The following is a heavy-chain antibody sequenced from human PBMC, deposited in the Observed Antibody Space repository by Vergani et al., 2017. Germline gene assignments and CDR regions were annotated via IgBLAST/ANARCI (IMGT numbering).Heavy chain of an antibody. Sequence: QVQLVQSGAEVKKPGSSVKVSCKASGGTFSSYAISWVRQAPGQGLEWMGGIIPIFGTANYEQKCQGRVTITADESTSTAYMELRSLRSDDTAVYYCARGGDVAGTFVWFDPWGQGTLVTVSS. J-gene: IGHJ5*02. CDR2: IIPIFGTA. D-gene: IGHD6-19*01. V-gene: IGHV1-69*01. CDR3: ARGGDVAGTFVWFDP. CDR1: GGTFSSYA.